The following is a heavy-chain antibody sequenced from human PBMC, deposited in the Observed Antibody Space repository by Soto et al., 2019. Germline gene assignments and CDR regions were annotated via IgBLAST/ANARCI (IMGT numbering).Heavy chain of an antibody. V-gene: IGHV3-30*18. Sequence: GGSLRLSCAASGFTFSSYGMHWVRQAPGKGLEWVAVLSYDGSNKYYADSVKGRFTISRDNSKNTLYLQMNSLRAEDTAVYYCAKDFSAVTPNYYYYGMDVWGQGTTVTVSS. J-gene: IGHJ6*02. CDR1: GFTFSSYG. D-gene: IGHD2-15*01. CDR3: AKDFSAVTPNYYYYGMDV. CDR2: LSYDGSNK.